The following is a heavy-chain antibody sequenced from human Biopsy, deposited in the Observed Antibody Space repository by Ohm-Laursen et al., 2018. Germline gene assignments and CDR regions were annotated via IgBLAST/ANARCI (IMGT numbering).Heavy chain of an antibody. CDR3: ARATNSTGWPYYYLYGMDV. J-gene: IGHJ6*02. CDR1: GYSVTNDYY. Sequence: GTLSLTCAVSGYSVTNDYYWGWIRQTPGKGLEWIGYIYYSGSTNYNPSLKSRVTISVDTSKNQFSLRLNSVTAADTAVYYCARATNSTGWPYYYLYGMDVWGQGTTVTVSS. V-gene: IGHV4-61*01. D-gene: IGHD2/OR15-2a*01. CDR2: IYYSGST.